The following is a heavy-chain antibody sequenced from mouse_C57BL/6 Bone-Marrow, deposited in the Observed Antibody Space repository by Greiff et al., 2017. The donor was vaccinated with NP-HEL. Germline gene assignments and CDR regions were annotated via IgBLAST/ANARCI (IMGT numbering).Heavy chain of an antibody. J-gene: IGHJ3*01. CDR2: INPSSGYT. V-gene: IGHV1-7*01. CDR1: GYTFTSYW. CDR3: ARSRYYRPPRFAY. D-gene: IGHD2-1*01. Sequence: QVQLKQSGAELAKPGASVKLSCKASGYTFTSYWMHWVKQRPGQGLEWIGYINPSSGYTKYNQKFKDKATLTADKSSSTAYMQLSSLTYEDSAVYYCARSRYYRPPRFAYWGQGTLVTVSA.